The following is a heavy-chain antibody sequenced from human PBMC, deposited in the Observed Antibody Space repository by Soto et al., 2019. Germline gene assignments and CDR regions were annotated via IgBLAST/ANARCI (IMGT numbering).Heavy chain of an antibody. J-gene: IGHJ6*02. Sequence: KSSETLSLTCTVSSGTISSRSHYWARNPPPPGMELEWIGVSDESGSTHYSEARKSRVTISVDTSKNQFSLNVSSVTATDTAVYYCARQGRNTRIVLSGLYATDFWGQGTAVTVSS. V-gene: IGHV4-39*01. CDR2: SDESGST. CDR1: SGTISSRSHY. D-gene: IGHD1-1*01. CDR3: ARQGRNTRIVLSGLYATDF.